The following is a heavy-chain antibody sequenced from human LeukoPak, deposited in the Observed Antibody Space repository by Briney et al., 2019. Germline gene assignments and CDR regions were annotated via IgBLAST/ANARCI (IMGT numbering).Heavy chain of an antibody. J-gene: IGHJ4*02. D-gene: IGHD4-17*01. V-gene: IGHV4-38-2*01. CDR2: IYYSGST. Sequence: PSETLSFTCAVSGYYISSGYYWGWIRQPPGKGLEWIGSIYYSGSTYYNPSLKSRVTISVDTSKNQFSLKLSSVTAADTAVYYCATLGYGNYVDNWGQRDLWSVSS. CDR1: GYYISSGYY. CDR3: ATLGYGNYVDN.